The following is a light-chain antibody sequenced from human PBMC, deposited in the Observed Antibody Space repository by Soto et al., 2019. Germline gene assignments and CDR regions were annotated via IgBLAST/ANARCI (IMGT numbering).Light chain of an antibody. CDR2: AAS. CDR1: QGISSY. CDR3: QHLNGYPQI. Sequence: IQLTQSPSSLSATVGDRVTITCRASQGISSYLVWYQQKPGKAPKLLIYAASTLQSGVPSRFSGSGSGTDFTLTISSLQPEDFATYYCQHLNGYPQIFGGGTKVEIK. V-gene: IGKV1-9*01. J-gene: IGKJ4*01.